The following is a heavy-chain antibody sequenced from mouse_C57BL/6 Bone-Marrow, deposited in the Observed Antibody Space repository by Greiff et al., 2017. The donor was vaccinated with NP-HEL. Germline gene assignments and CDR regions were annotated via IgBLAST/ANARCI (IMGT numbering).Heavy chain of an antibody. CDR2: SSNNANDYTS. V-gene: IGHV7-1*01. Sequence: EVKVVESGGGLVQSGRSLRLSCATSGFTFSDFYMEWVRQAPGKGLEWIGASSNNANDYTSEYSASVKGRFIVSRDTSQSILYLQMNALRAEDTAIYYCARDTNYYGLDYWGQGTTLTVSS. CDR3: ARDTNYYGLDY. J-gene: IGHJ2*01. CDR1: GFTFSDFY. D-gene: IGHD1-1*01.